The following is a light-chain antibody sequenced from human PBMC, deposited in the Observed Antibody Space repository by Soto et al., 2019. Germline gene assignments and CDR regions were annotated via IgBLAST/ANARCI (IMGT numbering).Light chain of an antibody. CDR3: SSYAGGYTYV. J-gene: IGLJ1*01. V-gene: IGLV2-11*01. CDR1: SSDIGGYNY. CDR2: DVN. Sequence: QSALTQPRSVSGSPGQSVTIPCAGTSSDIGGYNYVSWYQHHPGKAPKLMIFDVNKRPSGVPDRFSGSKSGDTASLTISGLQAEDEADYYCSSYAGGYTYVFGTGTKLTVL.